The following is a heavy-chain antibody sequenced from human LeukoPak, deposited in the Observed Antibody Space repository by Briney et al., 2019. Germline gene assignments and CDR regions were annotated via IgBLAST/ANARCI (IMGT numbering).Heavy chain of an antibody. Sequence: SVTLSCSAYGFTFSTYWMKWYRQAPGKGLEGLAVICYDGSNKYYADSVKGRFTISSDNSKNTLYPQMNSLRAEDTAVYYCARDWYSSSWYYFDYWGQGTLVTVSS. V-gene: IGHV3-33*08. CDR1: GFTFSTYW. D-gene: IGHD6-13*01. CDR2: ICYDGSNK. J-gene: IGHJ4*02. CDR3: ARDWYSSSWYYFDY.